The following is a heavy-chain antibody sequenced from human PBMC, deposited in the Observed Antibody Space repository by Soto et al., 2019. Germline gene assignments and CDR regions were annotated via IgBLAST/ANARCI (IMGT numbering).Heavy chain of an antibody. CDR2: SSWNSGSI. V-gene: IGHV3-9*01. Sequence: EVQLVESGGGLVQPGRSLRLSCAASGFTFDDYAMHWVRQAPGKGLEWVSGSSWNSGSIGYADSVKGRFTISRDNAKNSLYRQMNRLGAEDTALYSCAKGPRPYGPYGSGRAAFDYWGQGTLVTVS. D-gene: IGHD3-10*01. CDR3: AKGPRPYGPYGSGRAAFDY. CDR1: GFTFDDYA. J-gene: IGHJ4*02.